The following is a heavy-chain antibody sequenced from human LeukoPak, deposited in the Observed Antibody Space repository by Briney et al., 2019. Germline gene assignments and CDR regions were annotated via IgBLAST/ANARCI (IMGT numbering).Heavy chain of an antibody. CDR3: AREDSSSSYGY. D-gene: IGHD6-6*01. CDR2: ISAYNGNT. Sequence: ASVKVSCKASGYTFTSYGISWVRQAPGQGLEWMGWISAYNGNTNYAQKFQGRVTMTRDMSTSTVYMELSSLRSEDTAVYYCAREDSSSSYGYWGQGTLVTVSS. V-gene: IGHV1-18*01. CDR1: GYTFTSYG. J-gene: IGHJ4*02.